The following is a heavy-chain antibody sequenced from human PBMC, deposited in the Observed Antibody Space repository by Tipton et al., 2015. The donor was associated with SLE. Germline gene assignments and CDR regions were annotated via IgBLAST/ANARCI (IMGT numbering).Heavy chain of an antibody. CDR1: GGAFMSHL. CDR2: LFYRGST. J-gene: IGHJ4*02. Sequence: TLSLTCAVSGGAFMSHLWNWIRQPPGKGLDWIDVLFYRGSTNYNSSLKSRDTISIDTSKNQFSLKLNSVTAADTAVYYCARRRGSSWYEDYFDYWGQGTLVTVSS. CDR3: ARRRGSSWYEDYFDY. V-gene: IGHV4-59*11. D-gene: IGHD6-13*01.